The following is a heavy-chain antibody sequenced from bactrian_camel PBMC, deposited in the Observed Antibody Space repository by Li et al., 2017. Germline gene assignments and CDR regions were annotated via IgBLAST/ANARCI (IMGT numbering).Heavy chain of an antibody. V-gene: IGHV3S26*01. D-gene: IGHD6*01. J-gene: IGHJ4*01. CDR1: GDTRSSYC. CDR3: ALDWAQGSACWYGGPPRWHY. Sequence: HVQLVESGGGPVQAGGSLRLSCVASGDTRSSYCMAWFRQAPGKEREGVAAAGDDDVTSYTDSVKGRFTISKDNAKNTLYLQMDSLKPDDTAMYYCALDWAQGSACWYGGPPRWHYQGQGTQVTVS. CDR2: AGDDDVT.